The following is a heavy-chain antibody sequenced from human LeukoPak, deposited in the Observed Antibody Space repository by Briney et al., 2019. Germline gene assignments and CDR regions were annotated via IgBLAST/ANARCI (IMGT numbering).Heavy chain of an antibody. CDR1: GFTFSSYG. D-gene: IGHD6-13*01. CDR3: AKGSSWYGGEYFQH. J-gene: IGHJ1*01. Sequence: PGRSLRLSCAASGFTFSSYGMHWVRQAPGKGLEWVAVISYDGSNKYYADSVKGRFTISRDNSKNTLYPQMNSLRAEDTAVYYCAKGSSWYGGEYFQHWGQGTLVTVSS. CDR2: ISYDGSNK. V-gene: IGHV3-30*18.